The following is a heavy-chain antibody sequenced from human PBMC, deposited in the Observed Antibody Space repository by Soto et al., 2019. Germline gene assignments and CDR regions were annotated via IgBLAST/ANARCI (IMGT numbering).Heavy chain of an antibody. V-gene: IGHV3-23*01. CDR1: GFTFSSYA. CDR2: ISGSGGST. D-gene: IGHD3-10*01. J-gene: IGHJ5*02. CDR3: AKPAYSSGSYSWFDP. Sequence: EVQLLESGGGLVQPGGSLRLSCAASGFTFSSYAMSWVRQAPGKGLEWVSAISGSGGSTYYADSVKGRFTISRDNSKNSEYLKMNSLRAEDTAVYYCAKPAYSSGSYSWFDPWGQGTLVAVSS.